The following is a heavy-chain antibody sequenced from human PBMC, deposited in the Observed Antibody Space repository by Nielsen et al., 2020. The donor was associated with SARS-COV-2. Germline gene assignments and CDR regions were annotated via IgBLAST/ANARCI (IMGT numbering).Heavy chain of an antibody. CDR2: IKQDGSEK. Sequence: GGSLRLPCAASGFTFSSYWMSWVRQAPGKGLEWVANIKQDGSEKYYVDSVKGRFTISRDNAKNSLYLQMNSLRAEDTAVYYCARDKYYYDSSGPGFDPWGQGTLVTVSS. V-gene: IGHV3-7*01. CDR1: GFTFSSYW. D-gene: IGHD3-22*01. J-gene: IGHJ5*02. CDR3: ARDKYYYDSSGPGFDP.